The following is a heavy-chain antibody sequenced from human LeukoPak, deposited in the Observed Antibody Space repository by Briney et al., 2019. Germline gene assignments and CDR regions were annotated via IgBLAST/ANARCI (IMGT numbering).Heavy chain of an antibody. V-gene: IGHV3-23*01. CDR1: GFTFSSYA. CDR2: ISGGGDTT. D-gene: IGHD3-10*01. J-gene: IGHJ4*02. CDR3: AKGSAIKAAPSDY. Sequence: PGGSLRLSCAASGFTFSSYAMTWVRQAPGKGLEWVSGISGGGDTTYYADSVKGRFTISRDNSKNTVYLQMKSLRAEDTAVYYCAKGSAIKAAPSDYWGQGTLVTVSS.